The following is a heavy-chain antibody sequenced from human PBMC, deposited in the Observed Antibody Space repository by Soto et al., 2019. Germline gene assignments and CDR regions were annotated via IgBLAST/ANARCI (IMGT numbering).Heavy chain of an antibody. CDR3: ARSLPWFDP. CDR2: ITPMFGKP. V-gene: IGHV1-69*01. CDR1: GGTFSRYT. J-gene: IGHJ5*02. Sequence: QVQLVQSGPEVKKPGSSVKVSCTASGGTFSRYTINWVRQAPGQGLEWMGGITPMFGKPNYAQKFQGRVTITADESTSTGYMELRSLRSDDTAVYYCARSLPWFDPWGQGTLVAVSS.